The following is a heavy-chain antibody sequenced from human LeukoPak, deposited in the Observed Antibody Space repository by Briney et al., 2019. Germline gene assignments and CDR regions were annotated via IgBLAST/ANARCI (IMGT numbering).Heavy chain of an antibody. D-gene: IGHD2-15*01. J-gene: IGHJ4*02. CDR3: ARLWSTYCNGGSCPHQPNY. CDR2: IYTSGST. CDR1: GGSISSYY. V-gene: IGHV4-4*07. Sequence: SETLSLTCTVSGGSISSYYWSWIRQPPGKGLEWIGRIYTSGSTNYNPSLKSRVTMSVDTSKNQFSLKLSSVTAADKAVYYCARLWSTYCNGGSCPHQPNYWGQGTLVTVSS.